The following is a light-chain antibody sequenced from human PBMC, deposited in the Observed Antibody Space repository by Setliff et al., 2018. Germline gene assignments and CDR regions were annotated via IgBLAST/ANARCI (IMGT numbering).Light chain of an antibody. Sequence: QSVLTQPPSASGTPGQTITISCSGSSSNIGSHYVYWYQLLPGTAPKLLIYNNDRWPSGYPGRFSGSKSGTSASLAISGLRSEDEAEYFCAARDDIVSSVVFGGGTKVTV. V-gene: IGLV1-47*01. CDR3: AARDDIVSSVV. J-gene: IGLJ2*01. CDR1: SSNIGSHY. CDR2: NND.